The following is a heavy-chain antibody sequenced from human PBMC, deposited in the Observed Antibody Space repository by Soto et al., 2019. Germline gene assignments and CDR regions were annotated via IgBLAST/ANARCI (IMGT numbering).Heavy chain of an antibody. V-gene: IGHV1-69*13. D-gene: IGHD3-22*01. Sequence: SVKVSCKASGGTFSSYAISWVRQAPGQGLEWMGGIIPIFGTANYAQKFQGRVTITADESTSTAYMELSSLRSEDTAVYYCARTVYYYDSSGYYPYYFDYWGQGTLVTVSS. CDR3: ARTVYYYDSSGYYPYYFDY. J-gene: IGHJ4*02. CDR2: IIPIFGTA. CDR1: GGTFSSYA.